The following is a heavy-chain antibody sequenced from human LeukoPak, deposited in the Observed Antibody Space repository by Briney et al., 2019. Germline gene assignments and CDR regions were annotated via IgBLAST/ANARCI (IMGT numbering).Heavy chain of an antibody. Sequence: PSETLSLTCTVSGGSISSGGYYWSWIRQHPGKGLEWIGYIYYSGSTYYNPSLKSRVTISVDTSKNQFSLKLSSVTAADTAVYYCARTGDYVPYNAFDIWGQGTMVTVSS. CDR2: IYYSGST. CDR3: ARTGDYVPYNAFDI. CDR1: GGSISSGGYY. D-gene: IGHD4-17*01. J-gene: IGHJ3*02. V-gene: IGHV4-31*03.